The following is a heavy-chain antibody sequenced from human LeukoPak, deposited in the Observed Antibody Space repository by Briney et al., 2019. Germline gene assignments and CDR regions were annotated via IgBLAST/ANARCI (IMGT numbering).Heavy chain of an antibody. CDR3: VKATSGSYWGGYFDY. V-gene: IGHV3-30*18. J-gene: IGHJ4*02. Sequence: GGSLRLSCAASGFTFSSYEMNWVRQAPGKGLEWVAVISYDGINGYYADSLKGRFTISRDSSGNTLYLQMNNLRLDDTAVYYCVKATSGSYWGGYFDYWGQGALVTVSS. CDR2: ISYDGING. D-gene: IGHD1-26*01. CDR1: GFTFSSYE.